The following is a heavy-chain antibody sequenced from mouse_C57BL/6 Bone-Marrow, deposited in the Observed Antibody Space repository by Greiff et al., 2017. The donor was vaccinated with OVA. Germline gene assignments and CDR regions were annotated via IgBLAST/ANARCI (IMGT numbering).Heavy chain of an antibody. V-gene: IGHV1-55*01. CDR1: GYTFTSYW. D-gene: IGHD2-12*01. CDR3: ARRAYYSLYCVDY. J-gene: IGHJ2*01. Sequence: QVHVKQPGAELVKPGASVKMSCKASGYTFTSYWITWVKQRPGQGLEWIGAIYPGSGSTNYNEKFKCKATLTVDTSSSTAYMQLSSLTSEDSAVYYCARRAYYSLYCVDYWGQGTTLTVSS. CDR2: IYPGSGST.